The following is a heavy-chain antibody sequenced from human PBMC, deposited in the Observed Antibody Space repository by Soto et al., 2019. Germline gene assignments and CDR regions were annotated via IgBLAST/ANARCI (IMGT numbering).Heavy chain of an antibody. J-gene: IGHJ4*02. Sequence: QVQLVQSGAEVRKPGASVKVSCRTSGFNFASYGFNWVRQAPGQGLEWMGWVSVYNGHTKFQEKFQARVTLTTDTATTTAYMELRXLRSXXXXVXYCARGGVNDYGYADYWGQGTLVTVSS. V-gene: IGHV1-18*04. CDR2: VSVYNGHT. CDR3: ARGGVNDYGYADY. CDR1: GFNFASYG. D-gene: IGHD5-18*01.